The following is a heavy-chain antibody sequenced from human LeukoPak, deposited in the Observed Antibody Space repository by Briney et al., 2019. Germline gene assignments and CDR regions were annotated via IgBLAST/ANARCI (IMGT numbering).Heavy chain of an antibody. CDR2: ISSSSSTI. D-gene: IGHD2-8*01. CDR1: GFTFSTYS. CDR3: ARDRCTNGVCYTFAY. J-gene: IGHJ4*02. Sequence: GGSLRLSCEASGFTFSTYSMSWVRQAPGKGLEWVSYISSSSSTISYPDSVKGRFTISRDNAKNSLYLQMNNLRAEDTAVYYCARDRCTNGVCYTFAYWGQGTLVTVSS. V-gene: IGHV3-48*01.